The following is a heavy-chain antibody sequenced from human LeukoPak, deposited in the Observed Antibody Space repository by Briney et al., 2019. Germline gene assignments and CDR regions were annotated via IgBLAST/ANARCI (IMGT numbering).Heavy chain of an antibody. J-gene: IGHJ5*02. Sequence: RASETLSLTCTVSGGSISSSSYYWGWIRQPPGKGLEWIGSIYYSGSTYYNPSLKSRVTISVDTSKNQFSLKLSSVTAADTAVYYCARDSGYVNWFDPWGQGTPVTVSS. CDR1: GGSISSSSYY. CDR3: ARDSGYVNWFDP. D-gene: IGHD3-22*01. V-gene: IGHV4-39*07. CDR2: IYYSGST.